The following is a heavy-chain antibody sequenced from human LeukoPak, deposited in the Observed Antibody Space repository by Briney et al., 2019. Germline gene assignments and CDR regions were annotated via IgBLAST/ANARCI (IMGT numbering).Heavy chain of an antibody. D-gene: IGHD3-9*01. CDR1: GDSVRNGNYY. Sequence: SETLSLTCTVSGDSVRNGNYYWGWIRQPQEKGLEWIGTVYYSGTSYYGPSLQSRTTMSVDTLKNQFSLNLKSVTVADTAVYYCARQGPSSAGILWDYWGQGILVTVSS. V-gene: IGHV4-39*01. CDR3: ARQGPSSAGILWDY. J-gene: IGHJ4*02. CDR2: VYYSGTS.